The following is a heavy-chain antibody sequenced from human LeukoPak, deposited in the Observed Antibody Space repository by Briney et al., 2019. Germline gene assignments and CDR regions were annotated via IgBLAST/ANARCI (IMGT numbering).Heavy chain of an antibody. Sequence: ASVKVSCKASGGTFSSYAISWVRHAPGQGLEWMGRIIPIFGTANYAQKFQGRVTITTDESTSTAYMELSSLRSDDTVVYSCARDDSIMITVGGVPDPFDNWGQGTLVTVSS. CDR2: IIPIFGTA. J-gene: IGHJ4*02. CDR3: ARDDSIMITVGGVPDPFDN. D-gene: IGHD3-16*01. CDR1: GGTFSSYA. V-gene: IGHV1-69*05.